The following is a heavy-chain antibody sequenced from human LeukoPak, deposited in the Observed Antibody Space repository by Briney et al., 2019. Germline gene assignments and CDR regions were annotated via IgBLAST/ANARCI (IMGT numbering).Heavy chain of an antibody. V-gene: IGHV3-53*01. CDR1: GLTGSHNY. Sequence: SGGSLRLPCAASGLTGSHNYVSWVRQAPGKGLEWVSAIHTSGDTCYADSVKGRFTISRDTSKNTLYLQINSLRVEDTAVYYCIVFGDSNHWGQGTLVTVSS. D-gene: IGHD4-17*01. CDR2: IHTSGDT. CDR3: IVFGDSNH. J-gene: IGHJ5*02.